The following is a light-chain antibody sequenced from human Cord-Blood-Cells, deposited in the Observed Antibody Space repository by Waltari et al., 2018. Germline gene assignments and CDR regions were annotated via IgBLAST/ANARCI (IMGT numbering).Light chain of an antibody. CDR2: DVS. Sequence: QSALTQPASVSGSPGQSITISCPGTSSDVGGDNYVSWYQQHPGKAPKLMIYDVSKRPSGVSNRFSGSKSGNTASLTISGLQAEDEADYYCSSYTSSSNVVFGGGTKLTVL. CDR1: SSDVGGDNY. CDR3: SSYTSSSNVV. J-gene: IGLJ2*01. V-gene: IGLV2-14*01.